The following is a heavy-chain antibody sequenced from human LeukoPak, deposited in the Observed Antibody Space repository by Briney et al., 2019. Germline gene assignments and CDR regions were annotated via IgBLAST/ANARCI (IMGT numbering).Heavy chain of an antibody. CDR3: ARWAVCSSSWYFGKRYYYYYMDV. D-gene: IGHD6-13*01. CDR2: FYYSGST. CDR1: GGSISSGGYS. Sequence: PSETLSLTCAVSGGSISSGGYSWSWIRQPPGKGLEWIGYFYYSGSTYYNPSLKSRVTISVDTSKNQFSLKVSSVTAADTAVYYCARWAVCSSSWYFGKRYYYYYMDVWGKGTTVTVSS. J-gene: IGHJ6*03. V-gene: IGHV4-30-4*07.